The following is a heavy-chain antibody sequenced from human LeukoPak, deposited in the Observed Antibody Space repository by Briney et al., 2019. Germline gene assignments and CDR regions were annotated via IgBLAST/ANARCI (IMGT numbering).Heavy chain of an antibody. J-gene: IGHJ5*02. V-gene: IGHV3-7*01. CDR1: GFTFSSYW. CDR3: AGVILWSWFDP. CDR2: IKQDGSEK. D-gene: IGHD3-10*01. Sequence: GGSLRLSCAASGFTFSSYWMSWVRQAPGKGLEWVANIKQDGSEKSYVDSVKGRFTISRDNAKNSLYLQMNSLRAEDTAVYYCAGVILWSWFDPWGQGTLVTVSS.